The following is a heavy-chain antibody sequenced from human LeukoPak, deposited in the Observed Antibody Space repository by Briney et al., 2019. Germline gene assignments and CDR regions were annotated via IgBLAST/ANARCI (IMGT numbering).Heavy chain of an antibody. CDR2: INHSGST. J-gene: IGHJ4*02. D-gene: IGHD5-24*01. Sequence: PSETLSLTCAVYGGSFSDYYWSWIRQPPGKGLAWIGEINHSGSTNYNPSLKSRVTISVDTSKNQFSLKLSSVTAADTAVYYCARARGDGYNFDYWGQGTLVTVSS. V-gene: IGHV4-34*01. CDR3: ARARGDGYNFDY. CDR1: GGSFSDYY.